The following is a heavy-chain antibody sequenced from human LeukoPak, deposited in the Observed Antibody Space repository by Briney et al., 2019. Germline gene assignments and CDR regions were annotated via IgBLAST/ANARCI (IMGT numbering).Heavy chain of an antibody. CDR2: IKEDGSQK. J-gene: IGHJ4*02. CDR1: GFTFSSFW. D-gene: IGHD3-16*01. Sequence: GGSLRLSCAASGFTFSSFWMTWVRQAPGKGLEWVANIKEDGSQKYYVDSVKGRFTISRDNAKNSLFLQTNSLRAEDTAVYYCAKDHPAYPTGDHYWGQGTLVTVSS. V-gene: IGHV3-7*03. CDR3: AKDHPAYPTGDHY.